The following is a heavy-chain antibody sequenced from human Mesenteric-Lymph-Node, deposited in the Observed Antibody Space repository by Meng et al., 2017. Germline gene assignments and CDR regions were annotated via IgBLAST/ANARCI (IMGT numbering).Heavy chain of an antibody. D-gene: IGHD5-24*01. CDR2: VYYSGST. Sequence: QLQLQESGPGLVKPLETRSLTCSVSGVSMIRTSHYWGWSRQPPGKGLEWIGSVYYSGSTFTNPSLESRVTMSVDTSKNQIYLSLTSVTAGDTAVYYCASQVEMASIFDNWGQGTLVTVSS. V-gene: IGHV4-39*01. CDR3: ASQVEMASIFDN. J-gene: IGHJ4*02. CDR1: GVSMIRTSHY.